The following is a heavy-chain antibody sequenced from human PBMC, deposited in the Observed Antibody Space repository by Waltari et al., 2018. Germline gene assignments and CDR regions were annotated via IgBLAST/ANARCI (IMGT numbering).Heavy chain of an antibody. CDR1: GGSFSGYY. CDR3: ARGLTAIRAFDI. D-gene: IGHD2-21*02. Sequence: QVQLQQWGAGLLKPSETLSLTCAVYGGSFSGYYRSWIRQPPGKGLEWIGEINHSGSTNYNPSLKSRVTISVDTSKNQFSLKLSSVTAADTAVYYCARGLTAIRAFDIWGQGTMVTVSS. V-gene: IGHV4-34*01. J-gene: IGHJ3*02. CDR2: INHSGST.